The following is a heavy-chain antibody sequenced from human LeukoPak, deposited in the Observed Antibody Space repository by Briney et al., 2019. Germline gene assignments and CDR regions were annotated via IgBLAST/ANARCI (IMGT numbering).Heavy chain of an antibody. CDR3: ARDPSGVANYYYYYYMDV. D-gene: IGHD6-25*01. CDR1: GYTFTGYY. Sequence: GASVKVSCKASGYTFTGYYMHWVRQAPGQGLEWMGWINPNSGGTNYAQKFQGRVTMTRDTSVSTAYMELSRLRSDDTAVYYCARDPSGVANYYYYYYMDVWGKGTTVTVSS. J-gene: IGHJ6*03. V-gene: IGHV1-2*02. CDR2: INPNSGGT.